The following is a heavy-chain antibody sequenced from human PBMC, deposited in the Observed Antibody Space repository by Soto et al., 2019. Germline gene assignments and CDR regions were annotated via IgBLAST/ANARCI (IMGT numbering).Heavy chain of an antibody. D-gene: IGHD4-4*01. CDR1: GYTFTSYA. CDR2: INAGNGNT. J-gene: IGHJ6*02. Sequence: ASVKVSCKASGYTFTSYAMHWVRQAPGQRLEWMGWINAGNGNTKYSQKFQGRVTITRDTSASTAYMELSSLRSEDTAVYYCASSYSNYALIDYYYYGMDVWGRGTTVTVLL. CDR3: ASSYSNYALIDYYYYGMDV. V-gene: IGHV1-3*01.